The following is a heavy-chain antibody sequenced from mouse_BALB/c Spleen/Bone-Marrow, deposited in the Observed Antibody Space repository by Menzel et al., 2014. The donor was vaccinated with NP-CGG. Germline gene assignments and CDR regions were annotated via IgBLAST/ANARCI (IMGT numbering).Heavy chain of an antibody. D-gene: IGHD2-4*01. CDR3: GRGNYDYDSWFGY. J-gene: IGHJ3*01. V-gene: IGHV1-37*01. CDR2: INPYNGDP. CDR1: GYSFTGYF. Sequence: LVESGPELVKPGASAKISCKASGYSFTGYFMNWMKQSHGKSLEWIGRINPYNGDPFYNQKFKGKATLTVDKSSSTAHMELLSLTSEDSAVYYCGRGNYDYDSWFGYWGQGTLVTVSA.